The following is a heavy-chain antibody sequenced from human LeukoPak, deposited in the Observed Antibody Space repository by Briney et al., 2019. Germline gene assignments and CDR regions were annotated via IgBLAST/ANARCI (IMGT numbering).Heavy chain of an antibody. CDR1: GGSISSYQ. V-gene: IGHV4-59*01. J-gene: IGHJ4*02. D-gene: IGHD3/OR15-3a*01. CDR3: ARQTGSGLFILP. CDR2: IYYSGSA. Sequence: SETLSLTCTVSGGSISSYQWSWIRQTPGKGLEWIGNIYYSGSANYNPSLKSRVIISVDTAKNQFSLNLSPVIAADTAVYYCARQTGSGLFILPGGQGTLVTVSS.